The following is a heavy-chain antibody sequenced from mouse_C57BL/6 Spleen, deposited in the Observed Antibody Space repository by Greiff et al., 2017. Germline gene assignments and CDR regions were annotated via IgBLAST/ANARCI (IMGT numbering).Heavy chain of an antibody. CDR2: IYPGDGDT. Sequence: VQLQQSGPELVKPGASVKISCKASGYAFSSSWMNWVKQRPGKGLEWIGRIYPGDGDTNYNGKFKGKATLTADKSSSTAYMQLSSLTSEDSAVYFCARSGYDYERVWFADWGQGTMVTVSA. J-gene: IGHJ3*01. CDR3: ARSGYDYERVWFAD. CDR1: GYAFSSSW. D-gene: IGHD2-4*01. V-gene: IGHV1-82*01.